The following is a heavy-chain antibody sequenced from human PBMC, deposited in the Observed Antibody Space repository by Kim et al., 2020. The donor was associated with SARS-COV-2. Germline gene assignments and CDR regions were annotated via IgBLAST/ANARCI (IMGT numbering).Heavy chain of an antibody. CDR3: VSKVDV. Sequence: IPLFGATNYAQRFQDRLTIFADASTSTAYMELSSLRSEDTAMYYCVSKVDVWGQGTTVTVSS. J-gene: IGHJ6*02. V-gene: IGHV1-69*01. CDR2: IPLFGAT.